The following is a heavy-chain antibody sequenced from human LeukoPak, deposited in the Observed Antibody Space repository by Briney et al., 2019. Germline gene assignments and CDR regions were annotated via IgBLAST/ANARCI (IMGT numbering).Heavy chain of an antibody. D-gene: IGHD3-22*01. J-gene: IGHJ3*02. CDR1: GGSVSSYY. V-gene: IGHV4-59*02. CDR2: IDYTGIT. Sequence: SETLSLTCTVSGGSVSSYYWSWIRQPPGKGPEWIAYIDYTGITKYNPSLRSRVTISVDTSTKQFSLKLSSVTAADTAVYYCARDVSYDGSGHYHGASDIWGQGTMVTVSS. CDR3: ARDVSYDGSGHYHGASDI.